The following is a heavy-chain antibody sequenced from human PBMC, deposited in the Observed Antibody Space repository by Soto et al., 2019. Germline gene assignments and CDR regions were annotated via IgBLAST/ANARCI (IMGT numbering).Heavy chain of an antibody. Sequence: SVKVSCKASDYTFTRYGISPVRQAPGQGLEWMGWISAYNGNTNYAQKFQGRVTMTTDTSTSKAYMELRSLRSDDTAVYYCERDYVPASPPRVWFDPWGQGTLVTVSS. J-gene: IGHJ5*02. CDR3: ERDYVPASPPRVWFDP. CDR2: ISAYNGNT. V-gene: IGHV1-18*04. D-gene: IGHD3-16*01. CDR1: DYTFTRYG.